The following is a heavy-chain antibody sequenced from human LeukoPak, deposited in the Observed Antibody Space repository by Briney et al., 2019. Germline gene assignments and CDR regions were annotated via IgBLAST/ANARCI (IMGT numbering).Heavy chain of an antibody. J-gene: IGHJ4*02. CDR2: IYTSGST. D-gene: IGHD1-26*01. V-gene: IGHV4-61*02. CDR3: ARGGGSYLNYFDY. CDR1: GNSISSGDYY. Sequence: TLSLTCTVSGNSISSGDYYWSWIRQPAGKGLEWIGRIYTSGSTNYNPSLKSRVTISVDTSKNQSSLKLSSVTAADTAVYYCARGGGSYLNYFDYWGQGTLVTVSS.